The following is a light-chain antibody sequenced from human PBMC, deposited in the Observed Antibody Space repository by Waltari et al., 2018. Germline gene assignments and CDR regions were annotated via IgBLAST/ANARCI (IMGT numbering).Light chain of an antibody. CDR3: QQYNNWPPYT. CDR2: GAY. Sequence: EIVMTQSPATLSVSAGDTASLSCRASQSVSSNLAWYQQKPGQAPRPLIYGAYTRATGIPARFSGSGSGTEFTLTISSLQSEDFAVYYCQQYNNWPPYTFGQGTKLEIK. J-gene: IGKJ2*01. V-gene: IGKV3-15*01. CDR1: QSVSSN.